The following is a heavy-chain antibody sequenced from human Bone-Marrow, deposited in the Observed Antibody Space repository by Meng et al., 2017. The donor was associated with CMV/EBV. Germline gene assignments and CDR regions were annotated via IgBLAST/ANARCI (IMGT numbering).Heavy chain of an antibody. Sequence: QVERVGSGGGVVQPGRSLRLSCAASGFTFSSYAMHWVRQAPGKGLEWVAVISYDGSNKYYADSVKGRFTISRDNSKNTLYLQMNSLRAEDTAVYYCARGNARFDYWGQGTLVTVSS. CDR2: ISYDGSNK. CDR1: GFTFSSYA. CDR3: ARGNARFDY. J-gene: IGHJ4*02. V-gene: IGHV3-30-3*01.